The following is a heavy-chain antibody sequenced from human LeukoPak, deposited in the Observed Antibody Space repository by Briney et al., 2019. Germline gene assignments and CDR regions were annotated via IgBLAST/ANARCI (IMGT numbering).Heavy chain of an antibody. J-gene: IGHJ4*02. Sequence: PGGSLRLSCAASGFTFSSYAMHWVRQAPGKGLEYVSAISSNGGSTYYANSVKGRFTISRDNSKNALYLQMGSLRAEDMAVYYCAREGKTYDFWSGYYTLTNALDYWGQGTLVTVSS. CDR1: GFTFSSYA. D-gene: IGHD3-3*01. V-gene: IGHV3-64*01. CDR3: AREGKTYDFWSGYYTLTNALDY. CDR2: ISSNGGST.